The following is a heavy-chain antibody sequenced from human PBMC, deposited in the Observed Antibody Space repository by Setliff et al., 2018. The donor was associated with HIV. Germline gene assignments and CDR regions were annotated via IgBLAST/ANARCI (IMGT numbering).Heavy chain of an antibody. CDR3: ARDSSSSGVGY. CDR1: GFSFDDYA. J-gene: IGHJ4*02. CDR2: VSWDGAFT. V-gene: IGHV3-43D*04. Sequence: PGGSLRLSCAASGFSFDDYAMHWVRQAPGKGLEWVSLVSWDGAFTYYADSVKGRFTISRDNSKNSLYLQMNSLRPEDTAVYYCARDSSSSGVGYWGQGTLVTVSS. D-gene: IGHD6-6*01.